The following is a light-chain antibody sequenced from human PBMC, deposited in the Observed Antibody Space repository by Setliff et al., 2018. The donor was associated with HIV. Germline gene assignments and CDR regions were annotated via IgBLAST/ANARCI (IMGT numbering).Light chain of an antibody. J-gene: IGLJ2*01. V-gene: IGLV2-14*01. CDR2: DVN. Sequence: QSVLNQPGPRSGSPGQSITIPCTGTSSDVRAYNYVSWYQQHPGKAPKLMIYDVNKRPSGVSHRFSGSKSGNTASLTISGLQPEDEADYSCSSYSSSNTYVVFGGGTKVTVL. CDR3: SSYSSSNTYVV. CDR1: SSDVRAYNY.